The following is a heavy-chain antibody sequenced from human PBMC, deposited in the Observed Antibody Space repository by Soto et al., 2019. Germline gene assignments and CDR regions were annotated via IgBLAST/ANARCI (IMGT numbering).Heavy chain of an antibody. CDR3: ARGVEMATTHYYYYGMDV. D-gene: IGHD5-12*01. J-gene: IGHJ6*02. CDR2: ISSSGSTI. Sequence: PGGSLRLSCAASGFTFSDYYMSWIRQAPGKGLEWVSYISSSGSTIYYADSVKGRFTISRDNAKNSLYLQMNSLRAEDTAVYYCARGVEMATTHYYYYGMDVWGQGTTVTVSS. CDR1: GFTFSDYY. V-gene: IGHV3-11*01.